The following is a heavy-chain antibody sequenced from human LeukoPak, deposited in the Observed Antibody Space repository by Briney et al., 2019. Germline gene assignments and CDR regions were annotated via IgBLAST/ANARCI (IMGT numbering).Heavy chain of an antibody. J-gene: IGHJ3*02. CDR1: GFTFSDYY. Sequence: GGSLRLSCAASGFTFSDYYMSWIRQAPGKGLEWVSYISSSGSTIYYADSVKGRFTISRDNAKNSLYLQMNSLRAEDTAVYYCAREGHYDIWTGPWGNAFDIWGQGTMVTVSS. D-gene: IGHD3-9*01. V-gene: IGHV3-11*01. CDR2: ISSSGSTI. CDR3: AREGHYDIWTGPWGNAFDI.